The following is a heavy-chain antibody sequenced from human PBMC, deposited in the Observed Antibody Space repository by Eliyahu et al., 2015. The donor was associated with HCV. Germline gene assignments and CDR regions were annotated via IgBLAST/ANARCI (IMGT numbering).Heavy chain of an antibody. CDR2: IDWDDDK. CDR3: ARSSSWYGSPYFDY. V-gene: IGHV2-70*01. Sequence: QVTLRESGPALVKPTQTLTLTCTFSGFSLSTSXMCVSWIRQPPGKALEWLALIDWDDDKYYSTSLKTRLTISKDTSKNQVVLTMTNMDPVDTATYYCARSSSWYGSPYFDYWGQGTLVTVSS. D-gene: IGHD6-13*01. CDR1: GFSLSTSXMC. J-gene: IGHJ4*02.